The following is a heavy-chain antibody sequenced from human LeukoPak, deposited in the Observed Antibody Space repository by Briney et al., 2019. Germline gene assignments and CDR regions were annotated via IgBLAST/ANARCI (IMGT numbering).Heavy chain of an antibody. D-gene: IGHD6-19*01. CDR1: GYTFTSYG. Sequence: ASVKVSCKASGYTFTSYGISWVRQAPGQGLEWMGWTSAYNGNTNYAQKLQGRVTMTTDTSTSTAYMELRSLRSDDTAVYYCARIAVAGAIPVSYYYYYYGMDVWGQGTTVTVSS. CDR2: TSAYNGNT. CDR3: ARIAVAGAIPVSYYYYYYGMDV. V-gene: IGHV1-18*01. J-gene: IGHJ6*02.